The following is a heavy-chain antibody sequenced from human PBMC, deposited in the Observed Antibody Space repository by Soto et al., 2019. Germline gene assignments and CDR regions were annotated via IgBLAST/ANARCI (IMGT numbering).Heavy chain of an antibody. CDR3: AKAESNYCSGGSCYSHYFDY. CDR2: ISGSGGST. D-gene: IGHD2-15*01. V-gene: IGHV3-23*01. CDR1: GFTFSSYA. Sequence: GSLRLSCAASGFTFSSYAMSWVRQAPGKGLEWVSAISGSGGSTYYADSVKGRFTISRDNSKNTLYLQMNSLRAEDTAVYYCAKAESNYCSGGSCYSHYFDYWGQGTLVTVSS. J-gene: IGHJ4*02.